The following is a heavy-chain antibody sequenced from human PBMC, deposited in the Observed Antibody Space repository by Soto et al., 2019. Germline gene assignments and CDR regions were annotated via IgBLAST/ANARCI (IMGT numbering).Heavy chain of an antibody. D-gene: IGHD2-8*01. CDR1: GGTISTYY. V-gene: IGHV4-59*01. CDR2: IYYSGST. CDR3: ARVYAYYFDY. J-gene: IGHJ4*02. Sequence: SETLSHTCTASGGTISTYYWSWIRQPPGKGLEWIGYIYYSGSTNYNPSLKSRVTISVDTSKNQFSLKLSSVTAADTAVYYCARVYAYYFDYWGQGTLVTVS.